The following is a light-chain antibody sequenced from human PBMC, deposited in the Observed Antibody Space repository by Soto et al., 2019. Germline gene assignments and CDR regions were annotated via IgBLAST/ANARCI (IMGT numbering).Light chain of an antibody. CDR1: SSNIGSNY. J-gene: IGLJ1*01. CDR3: AAWDDSLSGRYV. V-gene: IGLV1-47*01. Sequence: QSVLTQTPSASGTPGQRVTISCSGSSSNIGSNYVYWYQQLPGTAPKLLIHRNNQRPSGVPDRFSGSKSGTSASLVISGLRSEDEADYYCAAWDDSLSGRYVFGTGTQLTVL. CDR2: RNN.